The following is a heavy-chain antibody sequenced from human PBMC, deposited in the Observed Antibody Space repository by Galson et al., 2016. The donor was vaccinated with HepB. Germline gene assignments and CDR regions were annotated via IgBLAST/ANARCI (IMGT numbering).Heavy chain of an antibody. V-gene: IGHV4-34*01. J-gene: IGHJ4*02. Sequence: SETLSLTCAVSGVPFTSYYWSWIRQSPGKGLEWIGEITQSGSTNYNPSLKSPLTITADRSNNQFPLNLTSVIAADTAVYYCASFRRPPARVTMMVPSGFFYWGQGVLVTVSS. CDR2: ITQSGST. D-gene: IGHD3-22*01. CDR1: GVPFTSYY. CDR3: ASFRRPPARVTMMVPSGFFY.